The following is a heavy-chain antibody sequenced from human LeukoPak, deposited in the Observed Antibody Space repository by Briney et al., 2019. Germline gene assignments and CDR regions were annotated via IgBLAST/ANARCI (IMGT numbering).Heavy chain of an antibody. Sequence: SETLSLTCTVSGGSISSYYWSWIRQPPGKRLEWIGHVYYSGSTNYNPSLKSRVTISVDTSKNQFSLKLSSVTAADTAVYYCASRSSIWSGYQDTLYYFDSWGQGTLVTVSS. D-gene: IGHD3-3*01. J-gene: IGHJ4*02. CDR2: VYYSGST. CDR3: ASRSSIWSGYQDTLYYFDS. CDR1: GGSISSYY. V-gene: IGHV4-59*01.